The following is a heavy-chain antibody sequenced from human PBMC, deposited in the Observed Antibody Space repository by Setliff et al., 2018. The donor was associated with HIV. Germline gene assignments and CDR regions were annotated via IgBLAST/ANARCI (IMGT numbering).Heavy chain of an antibody. J-gene: IGHJ4*02. CDR2: ILNRNNGYAT. D-gene: IGHD2-15*01. CDR3: AKERWGPPVEF. CDR1: GFTSSDPA. Sequence: GGSLRLSCAASGFTSSDPAFHWVRQASGKGLEWVGRILNRNNGYATAYAASVKGRFTISRDDSKNTAYLQMNSLTAEDTGLYYCAKERWGPPVEFRGQGTLVTVSS. V-gene: IGHV3-73*01.